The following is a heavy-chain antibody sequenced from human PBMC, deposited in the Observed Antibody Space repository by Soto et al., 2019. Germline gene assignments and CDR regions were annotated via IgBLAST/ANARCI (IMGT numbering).Heavy chain of an antibody. D-gene: IGHD4-17*01. CDR1: GFTFSSYA. V-gene: IGHV3-23*01. CDR3: ATGGPYGDYPRDFDY. CDR2: ISGSGGST. J-gene: IGHJ4*02. Sequence: GGSLRLSCAASGFTFSSYAMSWVRQAPGKGLEWVSAISGSGGSTYYADSVKGRFTISRDNSKNTLYLQMNSLRAEDTAVYYCATGGPYGDYPRDFDYWGQGTLVTVSS.